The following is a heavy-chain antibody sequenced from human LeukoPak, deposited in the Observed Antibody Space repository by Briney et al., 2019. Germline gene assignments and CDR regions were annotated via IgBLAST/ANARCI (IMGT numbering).Heavy chain of an antibody. D-gene: IGHD2-15*01. V-gene: IGHV4-59*01. Sequence: PSETLSLTCTVSGGSISSYYWSWIRQPPGKGLEWIGYIYYSGSTNYNPSLKSRVTISVDTSKNQFSLKLSSVTAADTAVYYCARAPNPEAAHGENYFDYWGQGTLVTVSS. CDR2: IYYSGST. CDR1: GGSISSYY. CDR3: ARAPNPEAAHGENYFDY. J-gene: IGHJ4*02.